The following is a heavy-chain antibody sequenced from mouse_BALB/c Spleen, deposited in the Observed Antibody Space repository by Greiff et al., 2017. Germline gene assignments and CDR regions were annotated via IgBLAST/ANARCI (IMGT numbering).Heavy chain of an antibody. J-gene: IGHJ2*01. CDR1: GYTFTSYY. CDR2: INPSNGGT. D-gene: IGHD1-1*01. Sequence: VQLQQSGAELVKPGASVKLSCKASGYTFTSYYMYWVKQRPGQGLEWIGEINPSNGGTNFNEKFKSKATLTVDKSSSTAYMQLSSLTSEDSAVYYCTRRGYGSSHYFDYWGQGTTLTVSS. CDR3: TRRGYGSSHYFDY. V-gene: IGHV1S81*02.